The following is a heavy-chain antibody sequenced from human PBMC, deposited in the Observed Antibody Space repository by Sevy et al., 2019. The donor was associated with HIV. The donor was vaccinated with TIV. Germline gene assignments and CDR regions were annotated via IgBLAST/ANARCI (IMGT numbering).Heavy chain of an antibody. V-gene: IGHV3-23*01. J-gene: IGHJ3*02. CDR3: AREGWLLMGDAFDI. D-gene: IGHD5-12*01. CDR2: IRGAGSIT. Sequence: GGSLRLSCAASGFTFNSYAMNWVRQAPGKGLEWLSAIRGAGSITFYADSVKGRFTISRDNSRNTLYLQMNSLRAEDTAVYYCAREGWLLMGDAFDIWGQGTMVTVSS. CDR1: GFTFNSYA.